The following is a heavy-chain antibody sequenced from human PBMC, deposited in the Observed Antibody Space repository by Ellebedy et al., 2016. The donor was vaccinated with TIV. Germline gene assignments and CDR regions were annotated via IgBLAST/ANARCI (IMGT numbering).Heavy chain of an antibody. J-gene: IGHJ4*02. CDR3: AKDVVGVPGRRGGFDY. CDR2: IGDTAHNT. Sequence: GESLKISXAASGFTFSNYAMTWVRQAPGKGLEWVSGIGDTAHNTYYVDSVKGRFTISRDNSGNTLYLQMNSLRAEDTAVYYCAKDVVGVPGRRGGFDYWGQGTLVTVSS. D-gene: IGHD2-2*01. CDR1: GFTFSNYA. V-gene: IGHV3-23*01.